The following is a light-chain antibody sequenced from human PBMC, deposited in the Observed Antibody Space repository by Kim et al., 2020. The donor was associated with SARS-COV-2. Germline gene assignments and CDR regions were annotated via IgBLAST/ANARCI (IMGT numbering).Light chain of an antibody. CDR1: SSDIGICNY. V-gene: IGLV2-14*03. Sequence: GQSITTSCTGTSSDIGICNYVSWYQQHPGKAPKLMIYDVNKRPSGVSIRFSGSKSGSTASLTISGLQSEDEADYYCSSYTISTTWVFGGGTQLTVL. CDR3: SSYTISTTWV. CDR2: DVN. J-gene: IGLJ3*02.